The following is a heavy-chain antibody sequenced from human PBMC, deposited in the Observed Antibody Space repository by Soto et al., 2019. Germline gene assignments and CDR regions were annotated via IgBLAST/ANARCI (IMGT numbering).Heavy chain of an antibody. Sequence: QVQLVQSGAEVKKPGSSVKVSCKASGGTFSSYTISWVRQAPGQGLEWMGRIIPILGIANYAQKFEGRVTITADKSTSTAYMELSSLRSEDTAVYYCARDRPRLRGVTDWGQGTLVTVSS. CDR1: GGTFSSYT. CDR3: ARDRPRLRGVTD. J-gene: IGHJ4*02. D-gene: IGHD3-10*01. V-gene: IGHV1-69*08. CDR2: IIPILGIA.